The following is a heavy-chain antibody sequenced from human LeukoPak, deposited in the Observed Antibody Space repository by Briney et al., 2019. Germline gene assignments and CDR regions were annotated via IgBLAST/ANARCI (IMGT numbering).Heavy chain of an antibody. CDR2: INWNGGST. CDR3: ARDPSGSYYNDAFDI. CDR1: EFTFDDYG. D-gene: IGHD1-26*01. J-gene: IGHJ3*02. Sequence: GGSLRLSCAASEFTFDDYGMNWVRQAPGKGLEWVSGINWNGGSTVYVDSVKGRFTISRDNAKNSLYLQMNSLRAEDTAVYYCARDPSGSYYNDAFDIWGQGTMVTVSS. V-gene: IGHV3-20*04.